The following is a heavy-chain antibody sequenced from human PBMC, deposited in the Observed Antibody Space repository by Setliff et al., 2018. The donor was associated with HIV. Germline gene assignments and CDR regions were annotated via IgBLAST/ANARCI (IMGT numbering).Heavy chain of an antibody. CDR1: GYTATDYY. Sequence: ASVKVSCKASGYTATDYYMHWVRQAPGQGLEWMGWINPNSGGTKYAQKFQGRVTMTRDTSISTAYMELRTLRSDDTAVYYCARDLRRYSYGQDGFDIWGQGTMVTVSS. J-gene: IGHJ3*02. V-gene: IGHV1-2*02. D-gene: IGHD5-18*01. CDR3: ARDLRRYSYGQDGFDI. CDR2: INPNSGGT.